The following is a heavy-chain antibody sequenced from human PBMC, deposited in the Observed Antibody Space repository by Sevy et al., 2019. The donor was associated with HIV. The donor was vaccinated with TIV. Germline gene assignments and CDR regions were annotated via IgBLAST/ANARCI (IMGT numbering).Heavy chain of an antibody. Sequence: GGSLRLSCAGSGFTFSTYSMNWVRQAPGKGLEWVSLISRNSTFTYYSDSVKGRFSISRDNAKDSMYLQMNSLRVEDKAIYYCVRDSSGFQWGQGILVTVSS. J-gene: IGHJ4*02. CDR3: VRDSSGFQ. CDR2: ISRNSTFT. D-gene: IGHD6-19*01. V-gene: IGHV3-21*04. CDR1: GFTFSTYS.